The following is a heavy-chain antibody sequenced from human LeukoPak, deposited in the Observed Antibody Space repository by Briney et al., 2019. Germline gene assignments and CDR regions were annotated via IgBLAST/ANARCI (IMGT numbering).Heavy chain of an antibody. CDR3: ARNDFWSGYLDY. V-gene: IGHV4-34*01. CDR2: INHSGST. D-gene: IGHD3-3*01. CDR1: GGSFSGYY. J-gene: IGHJ4*02. Sequence: PSETLSLTCAGYGGSFSGYYWSWLRQPPGKGREWIGEINHSGSTNYNPSLKSRVTISVDTSKNQFSLKLSSVTAADTAVYYCARNDFWSGYLDYWGQGTLVTVSS.